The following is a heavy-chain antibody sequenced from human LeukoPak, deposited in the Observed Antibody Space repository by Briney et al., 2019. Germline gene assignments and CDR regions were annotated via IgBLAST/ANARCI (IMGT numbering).Heavy chain of an antibody. Sequence: PSETLSLTCTVSGGSISSGDYYWSWIRQPPGKGLEWIGYIYYSGSTYYNPSLKSRVTISVDTSKNQFSLKLSSVTAADTAVYYCARGYYDILTGYYEPRYFDLWGRGTLVTVSS. CDR3: ARGYYDILTGYYEPRYFDL. CDR1: GGSISSGDYY. J-gene: IGHJ2*01. V-gene: IGHV4-30-4*02. D-gene: IGHD3-9*01. CDR2: IYYSGST.